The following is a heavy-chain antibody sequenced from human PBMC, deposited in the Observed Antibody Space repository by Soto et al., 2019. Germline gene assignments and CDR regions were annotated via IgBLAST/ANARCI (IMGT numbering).Heavy chain of an antibody. D-gene: IGHD6-19*01. V-gene: IGHV3-23*01. CDR3: AKDPYLGQWLTYFDY. CDR1: GFTFSSYA. J-gene: IGHJ4*02. Sequence: EVQLLESGGGLVQPGGSLRLSCAASGFTFSSYAMSWVRQAPGKGLEWVSAISGSGGSTYYADSVKGRFTISRDNSKNPLYLQVNSLRAEDTAVYYCAKDPYLGQWLTYFDYWGQGTLVTVSS. CDR2: ISGSGGST.